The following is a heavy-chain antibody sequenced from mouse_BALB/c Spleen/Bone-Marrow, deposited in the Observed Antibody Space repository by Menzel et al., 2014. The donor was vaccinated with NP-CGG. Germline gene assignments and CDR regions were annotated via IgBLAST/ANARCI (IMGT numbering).Heavy chain of an antibody. V-gene: IGHV1-9*01. CDR2: ILPGSGSS. J-gene: IGHJ2*01. CDR1: GYTFSSYW. CDR3: TRWGWSFDY. D-gene: IGHD2-3*01. Sequence: VQLQQSGAELMKPWASVKISCKATGYTFSSYWIEWVKQRPGHGLEWIGEILPGSGSSNYNEKFKGKATITADTSSNTAYMQLSSLTSEDSAVYYCTRWGWSFDYWGQGTTLTVSS.